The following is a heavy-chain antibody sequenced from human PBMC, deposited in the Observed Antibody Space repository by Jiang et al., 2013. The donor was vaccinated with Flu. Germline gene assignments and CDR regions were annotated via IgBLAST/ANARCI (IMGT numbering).Heavy chain of an antibody. J-gene: IGHJ5*01. Sequence: RLSCAASGXTFDDYAMHWVRQGPGKGLEWVASLSWNSGRIAYADSVKSRFTISRDNTKNSLYLHMNSLRLEDTAVYYCAKDRGAGTYYAATSMDSWGQGTRVIVSS. CDR1: GXTFDDYA. D-gene: IGHD1-26*01. V-gene: IGHV3-9*01. CDR2: LSWNSGRI. CDR3: AKDRGAGTYYAATSMDS.